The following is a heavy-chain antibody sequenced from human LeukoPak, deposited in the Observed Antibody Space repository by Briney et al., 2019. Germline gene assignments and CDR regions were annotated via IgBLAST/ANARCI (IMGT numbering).Heavy chain of an antibody. CDR1: GGSISSSSYY. D-gene: IGHD2-2*01. V-gene: IGHV4-39*07. Sequence: PSETLSLTCTVSGGSISSSSYYWGWIRQPPGKGLEWIGSIYYSGSTYYNPSLRSRVTISVDTSKNQFSLKLTSVTAADTAVYYCARMPPGEMWGQGTLVTVSS. J-gene: IGHJ4*02. CDR3: ARMPPGEM. CDR2: IYYSGST.